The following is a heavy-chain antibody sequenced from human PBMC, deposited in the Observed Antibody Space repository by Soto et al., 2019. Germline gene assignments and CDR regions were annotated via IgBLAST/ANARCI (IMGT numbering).Heavy chain of an antibody. CDR3: ARITANFGVLSFRVRDQDYYFYGMDV. CDR1: GFSLSNARMG. Sequence: QVTSNESGPVLVKPTETLRLTCTVSGFSLSNARMGVSWIRQPPGKALEWLAHIFSNDERSYSTSLRSRLTISKDTSKSQVVLSMTNMERGDTATSFCARITANFGVLSFRVRDQDYYFYGMDVWGQGTTVAVSS. CDR2: IFSNDER. J-gene: IGHJ6*02. D-gene: IGHD3-3*01. V-gene: IGHV2-26*01.